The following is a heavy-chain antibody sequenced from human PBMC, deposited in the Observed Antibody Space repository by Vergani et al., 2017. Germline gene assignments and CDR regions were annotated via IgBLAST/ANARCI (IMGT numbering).Heavy chain of an antibody. Sequence: QVHLVESGGGVVQPGRSLRLSCVVSGFTSSYYGMHWVRQAPGKGLEWVAVISYDGTQKYYADSVKGRFTISRDNSKSTLYLQMNSLRAEDTAVYYCAKQLTYYYGSGSHPFDYWGQGTLVTVSS. J-gene: IGHJ4*02. CDR1: GFTSSYYG. CDR2: ISYDGTQK. V-gene: IGHV3-30*18. D-gene: IGHD3-10*01. CDR3: AKQLTYYYGSGSHPFDY.